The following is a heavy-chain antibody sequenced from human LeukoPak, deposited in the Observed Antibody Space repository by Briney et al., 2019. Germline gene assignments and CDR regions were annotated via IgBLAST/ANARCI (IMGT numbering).Heavy chain of an antibody. J-gene: IGHJ4*02. D-gene: IGHD6-13*01. V-gene: IGHV4-61*02. CDR3: ARGTTSSSWQYYFDY. Sequence: PSQTLSLTCTVSGGSISSGSYYWSWIRQPAGKGLEWIGRIYTSGSTNYNPSLKSRVTISVGTSKNQFSLKLSSVTAADTAVYYCARGTTSSSWQYYFDYWGQGTLVTVSS. CDR2: IYTSGST. CDR1: GGSISSGSYY.